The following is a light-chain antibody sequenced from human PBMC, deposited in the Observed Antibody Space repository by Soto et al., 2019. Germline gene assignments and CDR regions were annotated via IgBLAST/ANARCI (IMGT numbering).Light chain of an antibody. CDR2: LEGSGIY. J-gene: IGLJ3*02. V-gene: IGLV4-60*03. CDR1: SGHSSYI. Sequence: QPVLTQSSSASASLGSSVKLTCTLSSGHSSYIIALHQQQPGQAPRYLMKLEGSGIYNKGSGVPDRFSGSSSGADRYLTISNLPSEDEADYYCETWASNTLVFGGGTKVTVL. CDR3: ETWASNTLV.